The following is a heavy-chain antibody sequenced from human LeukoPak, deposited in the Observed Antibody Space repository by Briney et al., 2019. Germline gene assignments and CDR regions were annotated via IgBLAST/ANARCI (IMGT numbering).Heavy chain of an antibody. J-gene: IGHJ6*03. CDR2: INWNVGSA. CDR1: GFTFDYYG. Sequence: GAGGSLRLSCAASGFTFDYYGMRWVRQAPGKGLGWVSGINWNVGSAGYADSVKGRFTISRDNAKNSLYLQMNSLRGEDTALYYCAREGLSDGSGSYYYYYYMDVWGKGTTVTVSS. CDR3: AREGLSDGSGSYYYYYYMDV. V-gene: IGHV3-20*04. D-gene: IGHD3-10*01.